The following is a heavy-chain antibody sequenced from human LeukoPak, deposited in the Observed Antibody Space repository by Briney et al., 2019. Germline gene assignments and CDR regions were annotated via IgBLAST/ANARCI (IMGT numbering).Heavy chain of an antibody. V-gene: IGHV3-23*01. CDR2: ISGSGGST. Sequence: GGTLRLSCAASGVTFSSYAMSWVRQAPGKGLEWVSAISGSGGSTYYADSVKGRFTISRDNSKNTLYLQMNSLRAEDTAVYYCATGYCSSTSCYSEERYYYYGMDVWGQGTTVT. D-gene: IGHD2-2*01. CDR1: GVTFSSYA. CDR3: ATGYCSSTSCYSEERYYYYGMDV. J-gene: IGHJ6*02.